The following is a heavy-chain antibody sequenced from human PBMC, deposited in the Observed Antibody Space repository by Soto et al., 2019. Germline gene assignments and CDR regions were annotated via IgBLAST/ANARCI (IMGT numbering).Heavy chain of an antibody. Sequence: EVQLVESGGDLVQPGRSLRLSCAASGFSFGDYAMHWVRQAPGKRLEWVSGISWKSASIGYADSVKGRFTISRDNAKKSLYLQMNNLRAEDTALYYCAKSTGGTANGLDVWGQGTAVPVSS. CDR2: ISWKSASI. V-gene: IGHV3-9*01. CDR1: GFSFGDYA. J-gene: IGHJ6*02. CDR3: AKSTGGTANGLDV. D-gene: IGHD2-8*02.